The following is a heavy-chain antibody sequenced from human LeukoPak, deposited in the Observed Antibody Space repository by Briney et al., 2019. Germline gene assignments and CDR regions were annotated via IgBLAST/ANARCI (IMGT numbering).Heavy chain of an antibody. D-gene: IGHD4-17*01. CDR1: RFTFSGYW. V-gene: IGHV3-7*01. J-gene: IGHJ4*02. CDR3: ARRGATVTDD. Sequence: GGSLRLSCAASRFTFSGYWMSWVRQAPGKGLEWVANIKQDGSEKYYVDSVKGRFTISRDNAKNSVYLQMNSLRAEDTAVYYCARRGATVTDDWGQGTLVTVSS. CDR2: IKQDGSEK.